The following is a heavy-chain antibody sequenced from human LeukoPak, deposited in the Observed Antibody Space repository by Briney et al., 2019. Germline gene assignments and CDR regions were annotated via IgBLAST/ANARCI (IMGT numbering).Heavy chain of an antibody. CDR3: ARDLGGYSGPGGY. Sequence: ASVKVSCKASGYTFTGYYMHWVRQAPGQGLEWMGWISPNSGGTNYAQKFQGRVTMTRDTSISTAYMELSRLRSDDTAVYYCARDLGGYSGPGGYWGQGTLVTVSS. CDR1: GYTFTGYY. CDR2: ISPNSGGT. D-gene: IGHD2-15*01. V-gene: IGHV1-2*02. J-gene: IGHJ4*02.